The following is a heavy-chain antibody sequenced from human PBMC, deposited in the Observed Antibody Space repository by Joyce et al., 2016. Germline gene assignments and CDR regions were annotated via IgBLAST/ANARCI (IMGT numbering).Heavy chain of an antibody. V-gene: IGHV5-51*01. J-gene: IGHJ4*02. Sequence: EVQLVQSGGEVKKPGESLKISCKGVGYSFTSYCLGWARQMPGKGLELMGIINPEDSDTRYSPSFQGQVTISVDRSIKTAHLRWGSLRAADTAIYYCARSAVRGTLSPFFDYWGQGSLVTVSS. CDR2: INPEDSDT. CDR3: ARSAVRGTLSPFFDY. D-gene: IGHD3-16*01. CDR1: GYSFTSYC.